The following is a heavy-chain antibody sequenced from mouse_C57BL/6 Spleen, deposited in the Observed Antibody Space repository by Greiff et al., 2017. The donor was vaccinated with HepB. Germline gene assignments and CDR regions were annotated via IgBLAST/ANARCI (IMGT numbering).Heavy chain of an antibody. J-gene: IGHJ1*03. D-gene: IGHD1-1*01. Sequence: VQLQQSGPGMVKPSQSLSLTCTVTGYSITSGYDWHWIRHFPGNKLEWMGYISYSGSTNYNPSLKIRISITHDTSKNHFFLKLNSVTTEDTATYYCASSYGSSYEYFDVWGTGTTVTVSS. CDR3: ASSYGSSYEYFDV. CDR1: GYSITSGYD. V-gene: IGHV3-1*01. CDR2: ISYSGST.